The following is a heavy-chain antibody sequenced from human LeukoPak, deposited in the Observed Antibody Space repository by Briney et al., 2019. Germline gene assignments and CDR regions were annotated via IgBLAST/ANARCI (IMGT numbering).Heavy chain of an antibody. CDR3: ARDTESITIFGVAQYYYYYGMDV. Sequence: QPGGSLRLSCAASGFTFSSYGMHWVRQAPGKGLEWVAVISYDGSNKYYADSVKGRFTISRDNSKNTLYLQMNSLRAEDTAVYYCARDTESITIFGVAQYYYYYGMDVWGQGTTVTVSS. J-gene: IGHJ6*02. D-gene: IGHD3-3*01. V-gene: IGHV3-30*03. CDR1: GFTFSSYG. CDR2: ISYDGSNK.